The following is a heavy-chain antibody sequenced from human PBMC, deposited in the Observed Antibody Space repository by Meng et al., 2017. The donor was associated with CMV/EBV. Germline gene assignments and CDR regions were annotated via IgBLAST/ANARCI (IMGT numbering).Heavy chain of an antibody. CDR3: ATARGYSSSWYAEDYYGMDV. D-gene: IGHD6-13*01. J-gene: IGHJ6*02. CDR1: EFTFSSFG. CDR2: IRYDGSNK. Sequence: GGSLRLSCAASEFTFSSFGMHWVRQPPGKGLEWVAFIRYDGSNKKYGDSVKGRFTISRDNSKNTLYLQMNSLRAEDTAVYYCATARGYSSSWYAEDYYGMDVWGQGTTVTVSS. V-gene: IGHV3-30*02.